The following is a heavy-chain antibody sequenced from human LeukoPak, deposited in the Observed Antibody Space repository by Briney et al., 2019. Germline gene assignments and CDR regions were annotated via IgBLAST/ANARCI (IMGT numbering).Heavy chain of an antibody. CDR3: ARERVGGNYADY. V-gene: IGHV4-39*02. J-gene: IGHJ4*02. CDR1: GGSISSSSYY. CDR2: IYYSGST. Sequence: SETLSLTCTVSGGSISSSSYYWGWIRRPPGKGLEWIGNIYYSGSTYYNPSLKSRVTISVDTSKNQFSLKLSSVTAADTAVYYCARERVGGNYADYWGQGILVTVSS. D-gene: IGHD4-23*01.